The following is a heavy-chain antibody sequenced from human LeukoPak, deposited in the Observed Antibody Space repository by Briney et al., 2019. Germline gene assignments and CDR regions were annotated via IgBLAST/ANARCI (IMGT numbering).Heavy chain of an antibody. CDR3: AKDSPRAYSSSWYEY. Sequence: GGSLRLSCAASGFTFSSYAMHWVRQAPGKGLEWVAVISYDGSNKYYADSVKGRFTISRDNSKNTLYLQMNSLRAEDTAVYYCAKDSPRAYSSSWYEYWGQGTLVTVSS. D-gene: IGHD6-13*01. J-gene: IGHJ4*02. CDR2: ISYDGSNK. V-gene: IGHV3-30*04. CDR1: GFTFSSYA.